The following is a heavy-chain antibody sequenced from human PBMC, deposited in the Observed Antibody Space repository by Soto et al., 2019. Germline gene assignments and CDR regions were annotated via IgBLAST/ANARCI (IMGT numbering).Heavy chain of an antibody. J-gene: IGHJ6*02. D-gene: IGHD3-10*01. CDR2: ISDSRGGGRT. V-gene: IGHV3-23*01. Sequence: GGSLRLSCAASGFTFSNYAMTWVRQAPGKGLEWVSVISDSRGGGRTYYADSVTGRFTIARDNSKNTVCLQMSSLKAEDTAVFYCASRGRYYGQDVRRQGTTVPVS. CDR3: ASRGRYYGQDV. CDR1: GFTFSNYA.